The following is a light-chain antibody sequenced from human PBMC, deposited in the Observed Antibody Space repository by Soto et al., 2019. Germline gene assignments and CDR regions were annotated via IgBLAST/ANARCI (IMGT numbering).Light chain of an antibody. CDR1: QSVSIY. V-gene: IGKV3-11*01. CDR2: DAS. CDR3: QQSFSSPWT. J-gene: IGKJ1*01. Sequence: EIVLTQSPATLSLSPGERATLSCRASQSVSIYLAWYQQKPGQAPRLLIYDASNRATGIPARFSGGGSGTDFTLTISSLEPEDFATYFCQQSFSSPWTFGQGTKVVIK.